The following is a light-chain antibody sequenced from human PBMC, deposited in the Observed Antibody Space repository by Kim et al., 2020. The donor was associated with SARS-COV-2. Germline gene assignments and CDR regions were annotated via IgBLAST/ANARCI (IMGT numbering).Light chain of an antibody. J-gene: IGKJ4*01. CDR3: QQRSSWPLT. CDR1: QSVSSY. CDR2: GAS. Sequence: EIVLTQSPGTLSLFPGERGTLSCRASQSVSSYIAWYQQKPGQAPRLLIYGASYRATGIPARFSGSGSGTDFTLTISTLEPEDFAVYYCQQRSSWPLTFGGGTKVDIK. V-gene: IGKV3-11*01.